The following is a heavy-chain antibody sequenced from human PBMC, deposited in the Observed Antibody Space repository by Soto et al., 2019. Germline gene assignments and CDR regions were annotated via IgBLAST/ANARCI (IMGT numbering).Heavy chain of an antibody. CDR1: GFTFSSYS. CDR3: ARDPHSSSLFSYYYGMDV. D-gene: IGHD6-6*01. CDR2: ISSSSSYI. J-gene: IGHJ6*02. Sequence: KPGGSLRLSCAASGFTFSSYSMNWVRQAPGKGLEWVSSISSSSSYIYYADSVKGRFTISRDNAKNSLYLQMNSLRAEDTAVYYCARDPHSSSLFSYYYGMDVWGQGTTVTVSS. V-gene: IGHV3-21*01.